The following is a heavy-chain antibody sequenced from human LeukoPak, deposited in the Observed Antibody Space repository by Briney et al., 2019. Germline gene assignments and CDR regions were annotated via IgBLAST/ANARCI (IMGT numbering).Heavy chain of an antibody. J-gene: IGHJ6*03. CDR2: ISGSGGST. D-gene: IGHD4-17*01. V-gene: IGHV3-23*01. CDR3: AKNYGDYVDYYYYYLDV. Sequence: GGTLRLSCAASGFTFSSYGMSWVRQAPGKGLEWVSGISGSGGSTYFADSVKGRFTISRDNSKNTLYLQMNSLRAEDTAVYYCAKNYGDYVDYYYYYLDVWGKGTTVTISS. CDR1: GFTFSSYG.